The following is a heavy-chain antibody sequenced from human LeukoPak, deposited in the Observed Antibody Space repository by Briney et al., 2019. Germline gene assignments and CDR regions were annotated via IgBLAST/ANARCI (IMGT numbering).Heavy chain of an antibody. CDR1: GGSFSGYY. J-gene: IGHJ6*03. D-gene: IGHD3-10*01. CDR3: ARGSWSYYYYMDV. CDR2: INHSGST. V-gene: IGHV4-34*01. Sequence: SETLSLTCAVYGGSFSGYYWSWIRQPPGKGLEWIGEINHSGSTNYNPSLKSRVTISVDTSKNQFSLKLSSVTAADTAVYYCARGSWSYYYYMDVWGKGTAVTISS.